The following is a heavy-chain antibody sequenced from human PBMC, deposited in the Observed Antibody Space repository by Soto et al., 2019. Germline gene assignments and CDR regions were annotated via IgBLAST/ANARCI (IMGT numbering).Heavy chain of an antibody. J-gene: IGHJ6*03. D-gene: IGHD4-4*01. CDR1: GYTLTELS. V-gene: IGHV1-24*01. Sequence: GASVKVSCKVSGYTLTELSMHWVRQAPGKGLEWMGGFDPEDGETIYAQKFQGRVTMTEDTSTDTAYMELSSLRSEDTAVYYCATKEWKGATVTAYYYYYMDVWGKGTTVTVSS. CDR2: FDPEDGET. CDR3: ATKEWKGATVTAYYYYYMDV.